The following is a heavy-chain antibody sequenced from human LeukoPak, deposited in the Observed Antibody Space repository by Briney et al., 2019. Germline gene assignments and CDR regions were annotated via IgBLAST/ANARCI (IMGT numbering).Heavy chain of an antibody. V-gene: IGHV4-4*07. CDR3: ARLGYCSGGSCYYYYYMDV. D-gene: IGHD2-15*01. CDR1: GGSISSYY. CDR2: IYTSGST. J-gene: IGHJ6*03. Sequence: SETLSLTCTVSGGSISSYYWSWIRQPAGKGLEWIGRIYTSGSTNYNPSLKSRVTMPVDKSKNQFSLKLSSVTAADTAAYYCARLGYCSGGSCYYYYYMDVWGKGTTVTVSS.